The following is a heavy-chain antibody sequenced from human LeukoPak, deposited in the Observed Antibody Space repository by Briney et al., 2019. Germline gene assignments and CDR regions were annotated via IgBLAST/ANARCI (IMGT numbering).Heavy chain of an antibody. D-gene: IGHD2-2*01. V-gene: IGHV5-51*01. CDR1: GYSFTSYW. CDR3: ARGSTSLANWFDP. J-gene: IGHJ5*02. CDR2: IYPGDSDT. Sequence: GESLKISCKGSGYSFTSYWIGWVRQMPGKGLEWMGIIYPGDSDTRYSPSFQGQVTISADKSISTAYLQWSSLKASDIAMYYCARGSTSLANWFDPWGQGTPVTVSS.